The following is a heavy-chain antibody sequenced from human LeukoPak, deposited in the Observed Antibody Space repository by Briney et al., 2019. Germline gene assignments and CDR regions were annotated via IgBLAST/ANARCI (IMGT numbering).Heavy chain of an antibody. D-gene: IGHD6-19*01. CDR3: ARASGSSGWYGLFDY. V-gene: IGHV3-74*01. CDR1: GFTFSSYW. CDR2: INSDGSST. Sequence: GGSLRLSCAASGFTFSSYWMQWVRQAPGKGLVWVSRINSDGSSTSYADSVKGRFTISRDNAKNTPYLQMNSLRAEDTAVYYCARASGSSGWYGLFDYWGQGTLVTVSS. J-gene: IGHJ4*02.